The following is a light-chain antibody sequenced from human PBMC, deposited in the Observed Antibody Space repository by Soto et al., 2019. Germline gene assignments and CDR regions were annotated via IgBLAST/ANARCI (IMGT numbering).Light chain of an antibody. V-gene: IGKV3-15*01. J-gene: IGKJ1*01. Sequence: EVVMTQSPATLSVSPGERATLSCRASQSVSSNLAWYQQKPGQAPRLLIYGASTRATGIPARFSVSGSGTEFTLTTSSLQSEDFAVNYCQQYNNWPPWTFGQGTKVEI. CDR3: QQYNNWPPWT. CDR2: GAS. CDR1: QSVSSN.